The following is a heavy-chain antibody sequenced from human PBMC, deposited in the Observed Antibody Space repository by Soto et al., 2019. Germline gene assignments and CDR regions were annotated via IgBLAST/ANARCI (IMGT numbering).Heavy chain of an antibody. CDR3: ARDVRDAFDI. CDR1: GFTFSSYG. Sequence: QVQLVESGGGVVQPGRSLRLSCAASGFTFSSYGMHWVRQAPGKGLEWVAVIWYDGSKKYYADSVKGRFTISRDNSKNTLYLQMNSLRAEDTAVYYCARDVRDAFDIWGQGTMVTVSS. V-gene: IGHV3-33*01. CDR2: IWYDGSKK. J-gene: IGHJ3*02.